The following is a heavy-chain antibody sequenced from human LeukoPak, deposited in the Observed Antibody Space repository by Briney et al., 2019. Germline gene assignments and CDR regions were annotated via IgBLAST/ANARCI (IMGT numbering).Heavy chain of an antibody. CDR2: IYTSGST. CDR3: ASTQLLWGQNAFDI. J-gene: IGHJ3*02. CDR1: GGSISSSSYY. D-gene: IGHD3-10*01. Sequence: PSETLSLTCTVSGGSISSSSYYWGWIRQPAGKGLEWIGRIYTSGSTNYNPSLKSRVTMSVDTSKNQFSLKLSSVTAADTAVYYCASTQLLWGQNAFDIWGQGTMVTVSS. V-gene: IGHV4-61*02.